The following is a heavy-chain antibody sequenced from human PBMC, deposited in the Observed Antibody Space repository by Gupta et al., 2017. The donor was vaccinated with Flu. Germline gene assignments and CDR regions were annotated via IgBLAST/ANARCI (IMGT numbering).Heavy chain of an antibody. Sequence: TFSSYWMSWVRQAPGKGLEWVANIKQDGSEKDDVDSVKGRFTISRDNAKNSLYLQMNSLRAEDTAVYYCASIPLEYYFDYWGQGTLVTVSS. CDR2: IKQDGSEK. CDR3: ASIPLEYYFDY. CDR1: TFSSYW. V-gene: IGHV3-7*01. J-gene: IGHJ4*02.